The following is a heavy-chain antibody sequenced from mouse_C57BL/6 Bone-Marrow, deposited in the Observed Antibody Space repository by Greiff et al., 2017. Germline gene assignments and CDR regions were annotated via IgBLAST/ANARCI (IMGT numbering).Heavy chain of an antibody. J-gene: IGHJ2*01. CDR1: GYTFTSYW. Sequence: QVQLQQPGAELVKPGASVKMSCKASGYTFTSYWITWVKQRPGQGLEWIGDIYPGSGSTNYNEKFKSKATLTVDTSSSTAYMQLRSLTSEDSAVYYCAREDYYGGSYDYWGQGTTLTVSS. V-gene: IGHV1-55*01. CDR3: AREDYYGGSYDY. D-gene: IGHD1-1*01. CDR2: IYPGSGST.